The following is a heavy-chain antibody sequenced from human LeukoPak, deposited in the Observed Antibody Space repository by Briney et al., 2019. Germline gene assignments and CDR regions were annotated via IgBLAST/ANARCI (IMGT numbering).Heavy chain of an antibody. J-gene: IGHJ4*02. V-gene: IGHV1-69*05. CDR3: ARDPYNSGSFSGIFDY. D-gene: IGHD1-26*01. CDR2: IIPIFGTA. CDR1: GGTFSSYA. Sequence: SVKVSCKASGGTFSSYAISWARQAPGQGLEWMGGIIPIFGTANYAQKFQGRVTITTDESTSTAYMELSSLRSEDTAVYYCARDPYNSGSFSGIFDYWGQGTLVTVSS.